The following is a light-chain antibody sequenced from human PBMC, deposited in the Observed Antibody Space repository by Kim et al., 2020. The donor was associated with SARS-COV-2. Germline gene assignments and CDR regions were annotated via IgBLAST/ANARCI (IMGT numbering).Light chain of an antibody. CDR2: RDS. CDR1: NIGSKN. CDR3: QVWDSSTV. Sequence: VSVALGQTARRTCGGNNIGSKNVHWYQQKPGQAPVLVIYRDSNRPSGIPERFSGSNSGNTATLTISRAQAGDEADYYCQVWDSSTVFGGGTQLTVL. V-gene: IGLV3-9*01. J-gene: IGLJ2*01.